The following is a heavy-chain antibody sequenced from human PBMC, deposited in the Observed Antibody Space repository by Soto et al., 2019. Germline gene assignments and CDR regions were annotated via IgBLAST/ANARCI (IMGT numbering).Heavy chain of an antibody. J-gene: IGHJ4*02. CDR2: ISYDGSNK. D-gene: IGHD3-16*01. Sequence: GGSLRLSCAASGLPCSSYGMHWVRQAPGKGLEWVAVISYDGSNKYYADSVKGRFTISRDNARNSLSLQMNSLRAEDTAVYYCLNGDYYVGPGTLVTVSS. V-gene: IGHV3-30*03. CDR1: GLPCSSYG. CDR3: LNGDYY.